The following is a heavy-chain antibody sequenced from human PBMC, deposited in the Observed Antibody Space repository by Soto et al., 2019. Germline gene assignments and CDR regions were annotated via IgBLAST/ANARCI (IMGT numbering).Heavy chain of an antibody. CDR1: GFTFSSYG. CDR3: AKVWDCSGGSCSLSGPKVGYYYYGMDV. Sequence: GGSLRLSCAASGFTFSSYGMHWVRQAPGKGLEWVAVISYDGSNKYYADSVKGRFTISRDNSKNTLYLQMNSLRAEDTAVYYCAKVWDCSGGSCSLSGPKVGYYYYGMDVWGQGTTVTVSS. D-gene: IGHD2-15*01. CDR2: ISYDGSNK. J-gene: IGHJ6*02. V-gene: IGHV3-30*18.